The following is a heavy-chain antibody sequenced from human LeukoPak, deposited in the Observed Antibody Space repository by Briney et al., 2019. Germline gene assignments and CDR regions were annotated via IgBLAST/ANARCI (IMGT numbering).Heavy chain of an antibody. CDR1: GFTFSSYW. CDR3: ARNLGGRDDY. CDR2: SNSDGSST. D-gene: IGHD6-25*01. V-gene: IGHV3-74*01. J-gene: IGHJ4*02. Sequence: PGGSLRLSCAASGFTFSSYWMHWLRQAPGKGLVWVSRSNSDGSSTSYADSVKGRFTISRDNAKNTVYLHMNSLSAEDTAVYFCARNLGGRDDYWGQGTLVTVSS.